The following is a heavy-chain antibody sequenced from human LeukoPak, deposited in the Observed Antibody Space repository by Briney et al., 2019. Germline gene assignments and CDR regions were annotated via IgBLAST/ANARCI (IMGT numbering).Heavy chain of an antibody. CDR1: GDCVSSYSCS. CDR2: TNSRSKWYY. CDR3: ARGNRGVTMALFAD. J-gene: IGHJ4*02. Sequence: SQTLSLTCAVSGDCVSSYSCSWNWNRQSPWRDLNWLIRTNSRSKWYYNYAVSEKSRMPINPDTSKTQFSLQLNSVPPEDRAVYYCARGNRGVTMALFADWGQGTLVTVPS. D-gene: IGHD4-23*01. V-gene: IGHV6-1*01.